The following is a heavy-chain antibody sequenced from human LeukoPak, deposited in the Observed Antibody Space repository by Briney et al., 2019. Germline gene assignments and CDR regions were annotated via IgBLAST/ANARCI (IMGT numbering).Heavy chain of an antibody. V-gene: IGHV3-30*18. CDR3: AKDPYDSSCYYFPGAFDI. CDR2: ISYDGSNK. J-gene: IGHJ3*02. Sequence: GRSLRLSCAASGFTFSSYGMHWVRQAPGKGLEWVAVISYDGSNKYYADSVKGRFTISRDNSKNTLYLQMNSLRAEDTAVYYCAKDPYDSSCYYFPGAFDIWGQGTMVTVSS. CDR1: GFTFSSYG. D-gene: IGHD3-22*01.